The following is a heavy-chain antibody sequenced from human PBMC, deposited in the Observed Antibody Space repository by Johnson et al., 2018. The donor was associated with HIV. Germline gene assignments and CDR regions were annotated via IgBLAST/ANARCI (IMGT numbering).Heavy chain of an antibody. V-gene: IGHV3-66*02. D-gene: IGHD3-22*01. CDR2: IYSGGST. Sequence: VQLVESGGGVVQPGGSLRLSCAASGFTFSSYAMHWVRQAPGKGLEWVSVIYSGGSTYYADSVKGRCTISRDNSKNTLYLQMNSLRAEDTAVYYCARGSYYDSSGDAFDIWGQGTMVTVSS. CDR1: GFTFSSYA. J-gene: IGHJ3*02. CDR3: ARGSYYDSSGDAFDI.